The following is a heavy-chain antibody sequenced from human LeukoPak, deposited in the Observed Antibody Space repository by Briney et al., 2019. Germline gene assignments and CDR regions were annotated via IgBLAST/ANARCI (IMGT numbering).Heavy chain of an antibody. J-gene: IGHJ6*04. CDR1: GYTLTELS. V-gene: IGHV1-24*01. CDR3: ASLAGIVVVPAASDV. D-gene: IGHD2-2*01. Sequence: GASVKVSCKVSGYTLTELSMHWVRQAPGKGLEWMGGFDPEDGETIYAQKFQGRVTMTEDTSTDTAYMELSSLRSEDTAVYYCASLAGIVVVPAASDVWGKGTTVTVSS. CDR2: FDPEDGET.